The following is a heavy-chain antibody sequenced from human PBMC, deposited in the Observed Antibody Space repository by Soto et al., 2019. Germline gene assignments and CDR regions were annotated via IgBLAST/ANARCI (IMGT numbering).Heavy chain of an antibody. CDR1: GFSVTNNY. CDR2: INNDINT. J-gene: IGHJ4*02. CDR3: XRRKGSTRYLGHEHYLDY. Sequence: EVQEVESGGGLVQPGGSLRLSCAASGFSVTNNYMNWVRQAPGKXXXXXXIINNDINTNYADPLKDRFTITRDNTKNIXYLNMDXIXAXXTTVXYYXRRKGSTRYLGHEHYLDYCGKETLVTV. V-gene: IGHV3-66*04. D-gene: IGHD2-2*01.